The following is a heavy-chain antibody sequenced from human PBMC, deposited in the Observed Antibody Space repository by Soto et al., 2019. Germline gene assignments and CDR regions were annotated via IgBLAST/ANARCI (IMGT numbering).Heavy chain of an antibody. J-gene: IGHJ5*02. CDR3: ARQHGDYWWFDP. CDR2: IYYSGST. V-gene: IGHV4-59*08. D-gene: IGHD4-17*01. CDR1: GGSISSYY. Sequence: SETLSLTCTVSGGSISSYYWSLIRQPPGKGLEWIGYIYYSGSTNYNPSLKSRVTISVDTSKNQFSLKLSSVTAADTAVYYCARQHGDYWWFDPWGQGTLVTVSS.